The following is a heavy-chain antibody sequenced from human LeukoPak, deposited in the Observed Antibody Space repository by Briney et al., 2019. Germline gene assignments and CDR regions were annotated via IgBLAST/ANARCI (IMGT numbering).Heavy chain of an antibody. CDR3: ARAGLGYCSSTSCNWFDP. CDR2: FDPEDGET. V-gene: IGHV1-24*01. J-gene: IGHJ5*02. D-gene: IGHD2-2*01. Sequence: GASVKVSCKVSGYTLTELSMHWVRQAPGKGLEWMGGFDPEDGETIYAQKFQGRVTMTEDTSTDTAYMELSSLRSEDTAVYYCARAGLGYCSSTSCNWFDPWGQGTLVTVSS. CDR1: GYTLTELS.